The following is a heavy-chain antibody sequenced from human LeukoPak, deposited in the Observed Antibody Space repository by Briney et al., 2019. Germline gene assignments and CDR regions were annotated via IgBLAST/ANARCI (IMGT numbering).Heavy chain of an antibody. V-gene: IGHV3-23*01. CDR3: GRGMRDYYGLDY. CDR2: ISGSGGST. D-gene: IGHD3-10*01. CDR1: GFTFSSYA. J-gene: IGHJ4*02. Sequence: GGSLRLSCAASGFTFSSYAMSWVRQAPGKGLEWVSAISGSGGSTYYADSVKGRFTISRDNSKNTLYLQMNRLTVEDTAVYYCGRGMRDYYGLDYWGQGFLVTVSS.